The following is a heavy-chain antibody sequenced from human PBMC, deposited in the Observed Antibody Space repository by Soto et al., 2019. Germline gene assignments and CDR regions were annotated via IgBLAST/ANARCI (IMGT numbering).Heavy chain of an antibody. CDR3: ALTAPRDHYYAMDV. Sequence: PEESLKISCNASGYSFSNYWIGWVRQMPWKGLEWMGIIYPGDTDTRYSPSFQGQVTISVDESISTAYLEWRSLKASDTAMYFCALTAPRDHYYAMDVWGQGTTVTVSS. CDR2: IYPGDTDT. J-gene: IGHJ6*02. CDR1: GYSFSNYW. D-gene: IGHD5-18*01. V-gene: IGHV5-51*01.